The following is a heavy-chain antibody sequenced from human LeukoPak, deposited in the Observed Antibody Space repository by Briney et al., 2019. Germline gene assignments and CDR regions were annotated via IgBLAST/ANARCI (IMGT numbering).Heavy chain of an antibody. CDR1: GGSISSYY. J-gene: IGHJ6*03. CDR2: IYTSGST. D-gene: IGHD3-10*01. V-gene: IGHV4-4*07. Sequence: ETLSLTCTVSGGSISSYYWSWIRQPAGKGLGWIGRIYTSGSTNYNPSLKSRVTMSVDTSKNQFSLKLSSVTAADTAVYYCARDSLYYYGSGSYHYYYYYMDVWGKGTTVTISS. CDR3: ARDSLYYYGSGSYHYYYYYMDV.